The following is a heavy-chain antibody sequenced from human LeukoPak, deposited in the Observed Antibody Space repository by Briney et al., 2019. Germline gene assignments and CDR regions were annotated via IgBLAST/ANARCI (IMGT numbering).Heavy chain of an antibody. Sequence: ASVKVSCKASGYTFTSYDINWVRQATGQGLEWMGWMNPNSGNTGYAQKFQGRVTMTRNTSISTAYMELSGLRSEDTAVYYCARVGIAAAGHFDYWGQGTLVTVSS. CDR2: MNPNSGNT. CDR1: GYTFTSYD. D-gene: IGHD6-13*01. J-gene: IGHJ4*02. V-gene: IGHV1-8*01. CDR3: ARVGIAAAGHFDY.